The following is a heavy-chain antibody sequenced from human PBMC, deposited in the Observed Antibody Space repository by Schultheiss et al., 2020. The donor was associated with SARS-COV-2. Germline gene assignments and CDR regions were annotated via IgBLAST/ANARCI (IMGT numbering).Heavy chain of an antibody. J-gene: IGHJ3*02. D-gene: IGHD2-2*01. V-gene: IGHV3-21*04. CDR3: AKGRSTSCYGCAFDI. CDR2: ISSSSSYI. Sequence: GGSLRLSCAASGFTVSSNYMSWVRQAPGKGLEWVSSISSSSSYIYYADSVKGRFTISRDNAKNSLYLQMNSLRAEDTAVYYCAKGRSTSCYGCAFDIWGQGTMVTVSS. CDR1: GFTVSSNY.